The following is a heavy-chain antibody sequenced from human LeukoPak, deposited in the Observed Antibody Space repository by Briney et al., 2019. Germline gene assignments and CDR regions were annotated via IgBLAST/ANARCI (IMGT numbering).Heavy chain of an antibody. CDR2: ISYDGSNK. CDR3: AKDDPPYYYDSSGYSQFDY. V-gene: IGHV3-30*18. CDR1: GFTFSSYG. D-gene: IGHD3-22*01. Sequence: GGSLRLSCAASGFTFSSYGMHWVRQAPGKGLEWVAVISYDGSNKYYADSFKGRFTISRDNSKNTLYLQMNSLRAEDTAVYYCAKDDPPYYYDSSGYSQFDYWGQGTLVTVSS. J-gene: IGHJ4*02.